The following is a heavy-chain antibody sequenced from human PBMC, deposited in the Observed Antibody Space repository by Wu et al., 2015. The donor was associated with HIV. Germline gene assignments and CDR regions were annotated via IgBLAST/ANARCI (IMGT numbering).Heavy chain of an antibody. V-gene: IGHV1-18*01. J-gene: IGHJ6*02. CDR3: VRDQQWPPEYYHYYGMDV. CDR1: GYTFTSYG. D-gene: IGHD6-19*01. CDR2: ISGYNAKT. Sequence: QVQLVQSGAEVKKPGASVKVSCKASGYTFTSYGITWVRQAPGQGLEWMGWISGYNAKTSYAQNFQDRVTMTRNTSTSTAYMELGSLKSDDTAVYFXVRDQQWPPEYYHYYGMDVWGQGTTIHRLL.